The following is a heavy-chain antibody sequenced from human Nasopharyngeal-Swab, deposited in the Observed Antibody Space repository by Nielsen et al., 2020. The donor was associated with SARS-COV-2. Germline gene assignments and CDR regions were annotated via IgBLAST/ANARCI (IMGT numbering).Heavy chain of an antibody. V-gene: IGHV4-34*01. J-gene: IGHJ6*02. CDR2: INHSGST. D-gene: IGHD1-26*01. Sequence: RQAPGKGLEWIGEINHSGSTNYNPSLKSRVTISVDTSKNQFSLKLSSVTAADTAVYYCARGSPGGGGTYSWAKYYYYGMDVWGQGTTVTVSS. CDR3: ARGSPGGGGTYSWAKYYYYGMDV.